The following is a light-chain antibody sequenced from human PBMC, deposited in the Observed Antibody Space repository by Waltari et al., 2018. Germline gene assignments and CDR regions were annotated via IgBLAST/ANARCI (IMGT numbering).Light chain of an antibody. CDR3: CSYTRSGSLV. J-gene: IGLJ2*01. Sequence: QSALTQPASVSGSPGQSISISCTGTSRDVGGYNFVSWYQRLPGKAPKLIIYDVGNRPSGVSNRFSGSRSGNTASLIISGLHADDEADYYCCSYTRSGSLVFGGGTNLTVL. CDR1: SRDVGGYNF. CDR2: DVG. V-gene: IGLV2-14*03.